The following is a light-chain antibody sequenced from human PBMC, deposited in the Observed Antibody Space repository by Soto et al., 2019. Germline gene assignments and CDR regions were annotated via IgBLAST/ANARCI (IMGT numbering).Light chain of an antibody. J-gene: IGLJ1*01. CDR1: SSNIGRDP. CDR3: AGWDGSLRGFV. CDR2: DNN. V-gene: IGLV1-44*01. Sequence: QSVLTQPPSASGTPGQRVTISCSGSSSNIGRDPVNWYQELPGTAPKLLIYDNNQRPSGVPDRFSGSRSGTSASLAIGGLQSEDEADYFCAGWDGSLRGFVF.